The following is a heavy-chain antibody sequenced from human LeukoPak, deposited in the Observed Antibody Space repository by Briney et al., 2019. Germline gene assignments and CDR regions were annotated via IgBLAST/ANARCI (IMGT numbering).Heavy chain of an antibody. D-gene: IGHD2-21*02. J-gene: IGHJ4*02. Sequence: SETLSLTCTVSGGSISSSSYYWGWIRQPPGKGLEWIGSIYYSGSTYYNPSLKSRVTISVDTSKNQFSLKLSSVTAADTAVYYCARRLVSEWRLHYWGQGTLVTVSS. CDR1: GGSISSSSYY. CDR3: ARRLVSEWRLHY. V-gene: IGHV4-39*01. CDR2: IYYSGST.